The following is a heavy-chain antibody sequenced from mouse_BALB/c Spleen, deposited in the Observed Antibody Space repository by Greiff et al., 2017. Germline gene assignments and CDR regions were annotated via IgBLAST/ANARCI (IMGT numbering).Heavy chain of an antibody. V-gene: IGHV10-1*02. CDR3: VRHGGGIYAMDY. D-gene: IGHD1-1*02. J-gene: IGHJ4*01. CDR2: IRSKSNNYAT. CDR1: GFTFNTYA. Sequence: EVNVVESGGGLVQPKGSLKLSCAASGFTFNTYAMNWVRQAPGKGLEWVARIRSKSNNYATYYADSVKDRFTISRDDSQSMLYLQMNNLKTEDTAMYYCVRHGGGIYAMDYWGQGTSVTVSS.